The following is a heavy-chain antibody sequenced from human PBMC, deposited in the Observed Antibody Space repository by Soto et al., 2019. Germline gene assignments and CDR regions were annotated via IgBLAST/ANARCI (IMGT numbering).Heavy chain of an antibody. V-gene: IGHV3-30*18. CDR2: ISYDGSNK. CDR3: AKAPAWVGELPMLSY. Sequence: PGGSLRLSCAASGFTFSSYGMHWVRQAPGKGLEWVAVISYDGSNKYYADSVKGRFTISRDNSKNTLYPQMNSLRAEDTAVYYCAKAPAWVGELPMLSYWGQGTLVTVSS. J-gene: IGHJ4*02. D-gene: IGHD3-10*01. CDR1: GFTFSSYG.